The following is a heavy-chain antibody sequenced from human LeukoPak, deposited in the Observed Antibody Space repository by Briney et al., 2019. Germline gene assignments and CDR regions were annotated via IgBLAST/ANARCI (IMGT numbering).Heavy chain of an antibody. D-gene: IGHD3-10*01. CDR1: GFTFSSYW. Sequence: GGSLRLSCAASGFTFSSYWMSWVRQAPGKGLEGVANIKQDGSEKYYVDSVKGRFTISRDNAKNSLYLQMNSLRAEDTAVYYCARDNGLWFGELYFDYWGQGTLVTVSS. CDR3: ARDNGLWFGELYFDY. V-gene: IGHV3-7*01. J-gene: IGHJ4*02. CDR2: IKQDGSEK.